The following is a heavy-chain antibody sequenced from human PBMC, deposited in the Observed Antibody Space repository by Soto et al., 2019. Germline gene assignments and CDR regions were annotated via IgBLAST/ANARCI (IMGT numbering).Heavy chain of an antibody. D-gene: IGHD2-15*01. CDR3: ARGTGPLYCSGGSCYSMPFDY. J-gene: IGHJ4*02. CDR1: GYTFTSYY. Sequence: ASVKVSCKASGYTFTSYYMHWVRQAPGQGLEWMGIINPSGGSTSYAQKFQGRVTMTRDTSTSTVYMELSSLRSEDTAVYYCARGTGPLYCSGGSCYSMPFDYWGQGTLVTVSS. V-gene: IGHV1-46*03. CDR2: INPSGGST.